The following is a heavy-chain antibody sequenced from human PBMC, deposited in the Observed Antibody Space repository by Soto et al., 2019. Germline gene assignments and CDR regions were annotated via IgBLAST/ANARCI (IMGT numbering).Heavy chain of an antibody. Sequence: ASVKVSCKASGYTFTSYGISWVRQAPGQGLEWMGWISAYNGNTNYAQKFQERVTITRDMSTSTAYMELSSLRSEDTAVYYCAATQKPGIAVAVDYYGMDVWGQGTTVTVSS. D-gene: IGHD6-19*01. CDR3: AATQKPGIAVAVDYYGMDV. J-gene: IGHJ6*02. V-gene: IGHV1-18*01. CDR2: ISAYNGNT. CDR1: GYTFTSYG.